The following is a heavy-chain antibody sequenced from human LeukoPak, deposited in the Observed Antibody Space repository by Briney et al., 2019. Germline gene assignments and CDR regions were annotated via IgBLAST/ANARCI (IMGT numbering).Heavy chain of an antibody. CDR1: GGSISSSNW. CDR3: ARTNDGDYYYGMDV. V-gene: IGHV4-4*02. D-gene: IGHD1-1*01. J-gene: IGHJ6*02. Sequence: PSETLSLTCSVSGGSISSSNWWSWVRQPPGKGLEWIGEIYHSGSTNYNPSLKSRVTISVDKSKNQFSLKLSSVTAADTAVYYCARTNDGDYYYGMDVWGQGTTVTVSS. CDR2: IYHSGST.